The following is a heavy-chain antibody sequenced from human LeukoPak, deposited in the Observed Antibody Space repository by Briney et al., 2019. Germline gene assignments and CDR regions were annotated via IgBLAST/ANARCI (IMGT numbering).Heavy chain of an antibody. CDR3: ARVKRSFFVGHKYYFGY. CDR1: GYTFTSYD. Sequence: AASVKVSCKASGYTFTSYDINWVRQATGQGLEWMGWMNPNSGNTGYAQKFQGRVTMTRNTSISTAYMELSSLRSEDTAVYYCARVKRSFFVGHKYYFGYWGQGTLVTVSS. V-gene: IGHV1-8*01. D-gene: IGHD1-1*01. J-gene: IGHJ4*02. CDR2: MNPNSGNT.